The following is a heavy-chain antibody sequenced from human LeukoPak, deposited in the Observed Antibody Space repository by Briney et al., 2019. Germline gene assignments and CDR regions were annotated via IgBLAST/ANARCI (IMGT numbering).Heavy chain of an antibody. CDR3: ARTVTTQDPGDY. J-gene: IGHJ4*02. CDR1: GYTFTGYY. D-gene: IGHD4-17*01. Sequence: ASVKVSCKAPGYTFTGYYMHWVRQAPGQGLEWMGWINPNSGGTNYAQKFQGRVTMTRDTSISTAYMELSGLRSDDTAVYYCARTVTTQDPGDYWGQGTLVTVSS. CDR2: INPNSGGT. V-gene: IGHV1-2*02.